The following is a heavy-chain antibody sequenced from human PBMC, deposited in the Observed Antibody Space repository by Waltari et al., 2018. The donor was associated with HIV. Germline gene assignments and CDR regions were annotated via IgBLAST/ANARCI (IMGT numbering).Heavy chain of an antibody. J-gene: IGHJ6*02. CDR1: GGTFS. Sequence: QVQLVQSGAEAKKPGSSVKVSCKASGGTFSISWVRQVTGQGLAGMAGIVLFVGYPNHGKKFHGRIMINGDNSTGTSFMELRALTSEYMAVYDCVRGSRRRESYYYYYGMDVWGQGTTVTVSS. CDR3: VRGSRRRESYYYYYGMDV. D-gene: IGHD1-26*01. V-gene: IGHV1-69*06. CDR2: IVLFVGYP.